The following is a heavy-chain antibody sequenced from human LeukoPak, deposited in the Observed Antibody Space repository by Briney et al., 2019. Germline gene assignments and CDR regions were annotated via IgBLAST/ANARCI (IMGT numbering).Heavy chain of an antibody. CDR1: GYTLTELS. Sequence: ASVKVSCKVSGYTLTELSMHWVRQAPGKGLEWMGGFDPEDGETIYAQKFQGRVTMTEDTSTDTAYMELSSLRSEDTAVYYCANRASGLERGIDNWFDPWGQGTLVTVSS. CDR3: ANRASGLERGIDNWFDP. CDR2: FDPEDGET. J-gene: IGHJ5*02. V-gene: IGHV1-24*01. D-gene: IGHD1-1*01.